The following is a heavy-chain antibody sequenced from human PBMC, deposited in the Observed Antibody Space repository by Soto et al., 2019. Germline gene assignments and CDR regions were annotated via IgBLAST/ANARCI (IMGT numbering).Heavy chain of an antibody. Sequence: LRLSCATSGFTFNDYAMYWVRQAPGQGLEWVAMISSDGHHQFYVDNLRGRFTVSRDNSKNTLFLQMNSLRPEDTAVYYCSRGTYYPQSSGLHADYWGPGTVVTVSS. CDR3: SRGTYYPQSSGLHADY. CDR1: GFTFNDYA. J-gene: IGHJ4*02. CDR2: ISSDGHHQ. D-gene: IGHD3-22*01. V-gene: IGHV3-30*04.